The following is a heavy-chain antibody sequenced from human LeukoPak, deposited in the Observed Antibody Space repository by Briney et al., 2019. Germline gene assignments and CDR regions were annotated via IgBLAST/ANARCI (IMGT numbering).Heavy chain of an antibody. CDR2: IYYSGST. CDR1: GGSISSYY. CDR3: ARALYRLGSSWYIDY. J-gene: IGHJ4*02. Sequence: SETMSLTCTVSGGSISSYYWSWIRQPPGKGLVWIGYIYYSGSTNYNTSLKSRVTISVDTSKNQFSLKLSSVTAADTAVYYCARALYRLGSSWYIDYWGQGTLVTVSS. V-gene: IGHV4-59*01. D-gene: IGHD6-13*01.